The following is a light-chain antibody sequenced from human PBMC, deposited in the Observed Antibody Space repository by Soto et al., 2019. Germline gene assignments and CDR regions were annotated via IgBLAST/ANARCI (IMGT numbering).Light chain of an antibody. CDR2: GVS. V-gene: IGKV3-20*01. Sequence: EIVLTRSPGTLSLSPGERATLSCRASQSVNTKYLAWYQQKPGQAPRLLISGVSSRATGIPDRFSGSGSGTDFILTISRVEPEDFAVYYCQQFGTSSLVTFGPGTKVDIK. CDR1: QSVNTKY. J-gene: IGKJ3*01. CDR3: QQFGTSSLVT.